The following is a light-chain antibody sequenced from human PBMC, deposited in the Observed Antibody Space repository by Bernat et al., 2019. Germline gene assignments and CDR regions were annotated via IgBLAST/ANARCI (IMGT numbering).Light chain of an antibody. CDR3: AGWDDSRNSPV. CDR1: SSNIGSNT. Sequence: QSVLTQPPSASGTPGQRVTISCSGSSSNIGSNTVNWYQQLPGTAPKLLIYSNNQRPSGVPDRFSGSKSGTSASLAISGLQSEDEADYYCAGWDDSRNSPVFGGGTKLAVL. CDR2: SNN. V-gene: IGLV1-44*01. J-gene: IGLJ3*02.